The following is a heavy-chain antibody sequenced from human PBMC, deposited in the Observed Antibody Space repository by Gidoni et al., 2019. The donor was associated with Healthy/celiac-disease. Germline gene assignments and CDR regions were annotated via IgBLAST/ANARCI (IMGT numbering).Heavy chain of an antibody. Sequence: EVQLVESGGGLVQPGGSLRLSCAASGFTFSSYWMSWVRQAPGKGLEWVANIKQDGSEKYYVDSVKGRFTISRDNAKNSLYLQMNSLRAEDTAVYYCARDGTVVHYYYYGMDVWGQGTTVTVSS. CDR2: IKQDGSEK. J-gene: IGHJ6*02. D-gene: IGHD2-15*01. CDR1: GFTFSSYW. CDR3: ARDGTVVHYYYYGMDV. V-gene: IGHV3-7*01.